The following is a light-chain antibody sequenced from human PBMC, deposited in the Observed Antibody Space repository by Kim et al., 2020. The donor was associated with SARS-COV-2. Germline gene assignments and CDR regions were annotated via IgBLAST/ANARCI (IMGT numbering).Light chain of an antibody. J-gene: IGKJ1*01. CDR3: QQRSNWPA. Sequence: PGEKATRSCRASQNVSGDIAWYQQKPGQAPRLLIYDASNRATGIPARFSGSGSGTDFTLTIGSLEPEDFAVYYCQQRSNWPAFGQGTKVDIK. V-gene: IGKV3-11*01. CDR2: DAS. CDR1: QNVSGD.